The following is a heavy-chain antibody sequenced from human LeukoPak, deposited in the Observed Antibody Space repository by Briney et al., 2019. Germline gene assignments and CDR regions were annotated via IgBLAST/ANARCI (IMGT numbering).Heavy chain of an antibody. V-gene: IGHV4-59*12. CDR1: GGSISSYY. CDR2: IYYSGST. CDR3: ARSTYCGGDCYSWDAFDI. J-gene: IGHJ3*02. D-gene: IGHD2-21*02. Sequence: SETLSLTCTVSGGSISSYYWSWIRQPPGKGLEWIGYIYYSGSTNYNPSLKSRVTISVDTSKNQFSLKLSSVTAADTAVYYCARSTYCGGDCYSWDAFDIWGQGTMVTVSS.